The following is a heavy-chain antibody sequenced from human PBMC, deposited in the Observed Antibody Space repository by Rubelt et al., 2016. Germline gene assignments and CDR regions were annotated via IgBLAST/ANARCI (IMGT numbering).Heavy chain of an antibody. Sequence: QVQLQESGPGLVKPSETLSLTCTVSGGSISSYYWSWIRQPPGKGLEWIGYIYYSGSTNYNPSLKGRVTRAVETAKNQLSLKWRSVTAADTAVDYCARDLKYYYDSSGYYPNWFDPWGQGTLVTVSS. D-gene: IGHD3-22*01. CDR2: IYYSGST. CDR3: ARDLKYYYDSSGYYPNWFDP. J-gene: IGHJ5*02. V-gene: IGHV4-59*12. CDR1: GGSISSYY.